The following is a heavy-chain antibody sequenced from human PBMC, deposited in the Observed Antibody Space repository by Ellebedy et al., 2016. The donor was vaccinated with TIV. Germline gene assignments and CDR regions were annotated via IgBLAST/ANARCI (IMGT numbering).Heavy chain of an antibody. CDR1: GGSTSSSSHY. J-gene: IGHJ6*02. V-gene: IGHV4-39*01. CDR2: IYYSGNT. Sequence: MPSETLSLTCTVSGGSTSSSSHYWGWIRQPPGKGLEWIGSIYYSGNTYYNPSLKSRVIISVDTSKNQFSLKVSSVTAADTAVYYCARAVTTRADYYYYGMDVWGQGTTVTVSS. D-gene: IGHD4-17*01. CDR3: ARAVTTRADYYYYGMDV.